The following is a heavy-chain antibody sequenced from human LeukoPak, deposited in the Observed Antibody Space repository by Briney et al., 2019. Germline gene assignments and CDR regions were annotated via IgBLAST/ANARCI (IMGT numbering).Heavy chain of an antibody. J-gene: IGHJ4*02. CDR3: TTGRGSLYYFDF. V-gene: IGHV3-15*01. CDR2: IRSKRDGGTP. CDR1: GFTFSDAW. Sequence: GGSLRLSCAASGFTFSDAWMNWIRQAPGKGLEWVGRIRSKRDGGTPEYAAPVKGRFTISRDDSTNTLSLEMNSLDTEDTALYYCTTGRGSLYYFDFWGQGTLVTVSS. D-gene: IGHD1-26*01.